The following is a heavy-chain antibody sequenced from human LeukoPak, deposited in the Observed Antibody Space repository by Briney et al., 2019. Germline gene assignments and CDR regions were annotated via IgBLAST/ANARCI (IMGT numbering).Heavy chain of an antibody. Sequence: GGSLRLSCAASGFTFSDYYMSWIRQAPGKGLEWVAVIWYDGSNKYYADSVKGRFTISRDNSKNTLYLQMNSLRAEDTAVYYCARVAEQWLMSIDYWGQGTLVTVSS. CDR1: GFTFSDYY. CDR3: ARVAEQWLMSIDY. CDR2: IWYDGSNK. J-gene: IGHJ4*02. D-gene: IGHD6-19*01. V-gene: IGHV3-33*08.